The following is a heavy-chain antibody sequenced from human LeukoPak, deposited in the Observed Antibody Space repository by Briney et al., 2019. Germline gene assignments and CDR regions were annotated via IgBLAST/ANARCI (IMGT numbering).Heavy chain of an antibody. J-gene: IGHJ4*02. Sequence: RRSRRLSCPVSGFTFSSYGMRWVRQAPGRWLEWVAVISSDGSNKYYADSVEGRFTIYRDNSKNTLTLQRDRLISEDKAVYYWAKDGIARDIVATIRAADYWCQGPGVLVSS. CDR1: GFTFSSYG. CDR3: AKDGIARDIVATIRAADY. CDR2: ISSDGSNK. D-gene: IGHD5-12*01. V-gene: IGHV3-30*18.